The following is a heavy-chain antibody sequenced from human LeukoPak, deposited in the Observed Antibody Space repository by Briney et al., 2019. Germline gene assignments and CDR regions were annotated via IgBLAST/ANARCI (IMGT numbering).Heavy chain of an antibody. CDR1: GGSISSYY. CDR3: ARERDSSSPYWYFDL. J-gene: IGHJ2*01. V-gene: IGHV4-59*12. Sequence: SETLSLTCTVSGGSISSYYWSWIRQPPGKGLEWIGYIYYSGSTNYNPSLKSRVTISVDTSKNQFSLKLSSVTAADTAVYYCARERDSSSPYWYFDLWGRGTLVTVSS. CDR2: IYYSGST. D-gene: IGHD6-6*01.